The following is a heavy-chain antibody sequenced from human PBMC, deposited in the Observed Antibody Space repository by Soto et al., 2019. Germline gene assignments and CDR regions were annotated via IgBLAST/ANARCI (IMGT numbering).Heavy chain of an antibody. CDR1: GYTFTNDD. CDR2: MTPNSGNT. Sequence: QVQLVQSGAEVRKPGASVKVSCKASGYTFTNDDINWVRQATGQGLEWMGWMTPNSGNTGYAQKFQGRVTMTRDTSISTAYMELSSLRSEDKAVYYCARNQRRIGKDWFDSWGQGTLVTVSS. J-gene: IGHJ5*01. V-gene: IGHV1-8*02. CDR3: ARNQRRIGKDWFDS.